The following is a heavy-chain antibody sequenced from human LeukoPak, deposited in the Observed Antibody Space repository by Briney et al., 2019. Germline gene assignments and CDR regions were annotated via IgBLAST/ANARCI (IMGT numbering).Heavy chain of an antibody. J-gene: IGHJ6*02. CDR2: INPSGGNT. D-gene: IGHD6-6*01. V-gene: IGHV1-46*01. Sequence: ASVKVSCKASGYTFTSYYLHWVRQARGQGPEWMGIINPSGGNTNYAQKFQGRVTMTTDTSTDTVYMELSSLRSEDTAVYYCSRGSHISSWYYYYGMDVWGQGTTVTVSS. CDR1: GYTFTSYY. CDR3: SRGSHISSWYYYYGMDV.